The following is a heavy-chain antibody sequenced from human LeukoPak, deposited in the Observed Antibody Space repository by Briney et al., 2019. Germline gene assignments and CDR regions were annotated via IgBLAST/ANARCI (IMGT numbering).Heavy chain of an antibody. CDR1: GFTFSYHW. J-gene: IGHJ4*02. CDR2: ISGSGGST. V-gene: IGHV3-23*01. Sequence: GGSLRLSCAASGFTFSYHWMTWVRQAPGKGLEWVSAISGSGGSTYYADSVKGRFTISRDNSKNTLYLQMNSLRAEDTAAYYCANGYDSSGYYWSRAFDYWGQGTLVTVSS. D-gene: IGHD3-22*01. CDR3: ANGYDSSGYYWSRAFDY.